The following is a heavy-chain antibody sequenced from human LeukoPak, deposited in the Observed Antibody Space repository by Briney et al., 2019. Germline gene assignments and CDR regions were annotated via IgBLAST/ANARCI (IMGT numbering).Heavy chain of an antibody. CDR3: AKGGGTIAVAGMFSFDY. CDR2: ISGSGGST. CDR1: GFTFSSYA. Sequence: PGGSLRLSCAASGFTFSSYAMSWVRQAPGKGLEWVSAISGSGGSTYYADSVKGRFTISRDNSKNTLYLQMNSLRAEDTAVYYCAKGGGTIAVAGMFSFDYWGQGTLVTVSS. V-gene: IGHV3-23*01. J-gene: IGHJ4*02. D-gene: IGHD6-19*01.